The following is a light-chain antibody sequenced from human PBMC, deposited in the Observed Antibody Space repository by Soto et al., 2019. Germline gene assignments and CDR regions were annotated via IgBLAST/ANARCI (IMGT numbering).Light chain of an antibody. V-gene: IGLV2-8*01. Sequence: QSALTQPPSASGSPGQSVTISCTGTGSDVGGYNFVSWYQQHPGKAPKLMIYEVSERPSGVPDRFSGSKSGNTASLTVSGLQAEDEADYYCSSYAGSNIVVFGGGTKVTVL. CDR3: SSYAGSNIVV. J-gene: IGLJ2*01. CDR2: EVS. CDR1: GSDVGGYNF.